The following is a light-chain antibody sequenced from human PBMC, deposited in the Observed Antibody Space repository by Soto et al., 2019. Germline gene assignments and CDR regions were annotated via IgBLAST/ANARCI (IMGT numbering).Light chain of an antibody. Sequence: DIQMTQSPSTLSASVGDRVTITCRASQSINIWLAWFQQRPGKAPKVLIHKASTLESGVPSRFSGSGSGTEFTLTLSSLQPDDFATYYCQQYERYPLTFGGGTRVEIK. V-gene: IGKV1-5*03. CDR3: QQYERYPLT. CDR2: KAS. J-gene: IGKJ4*01. CDR1: QSINIW.